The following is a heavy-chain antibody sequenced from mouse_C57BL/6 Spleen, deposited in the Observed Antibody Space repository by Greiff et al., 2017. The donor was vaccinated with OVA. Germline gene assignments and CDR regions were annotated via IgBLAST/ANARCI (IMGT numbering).Heavy chain of an antibody. CDR1: GYTFTSYW. V-gene: IGHV1-59*01. CDR2: IDPSDSYS. Sequence: QVQLQQPGAELVRPGTSVKLSCKASGYTFTSYWMHWVKQRPGQGLEWIGVIDPSDSYSNYNQKFKGKATLTVDTSSSTAYMQRSSLTSEDSAVYYCASSYGSSWYFDVWGTGTTVTVSS. J-gene: IGHJ1*03. CDR3: ASSYGSSWYFDV. D-gene: IGHD1-1*01.